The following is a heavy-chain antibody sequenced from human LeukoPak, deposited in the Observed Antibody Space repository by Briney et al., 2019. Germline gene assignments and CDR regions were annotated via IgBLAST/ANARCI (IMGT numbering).Heavy chain of an antibody. CDR2: INPNSGGT. J-gene: IGHJ4*02. D-gene: IGHD6-6*01. V-gene: IGHV1-2*02. CDR1: GYTFTGYY. CDR3: ARDSGVYSSSEGDY. Sequence: GASVKVSCKASGYTFTGYYMHWVRQAPGQGLEWMGWINPNSGGTNYAQKFQGRVTMTRDTSISTAYMELSRVRSDDTAVYYCARDSGVYSSSEGDYWGQGTLVTVSS.